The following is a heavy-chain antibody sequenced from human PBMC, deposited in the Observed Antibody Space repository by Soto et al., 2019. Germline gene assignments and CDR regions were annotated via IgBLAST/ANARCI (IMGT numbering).Heavy chain of an antibody. V-gene: IGHV3-23*01. Sequence: GGSXRLSCAASGFTFRNYFMSWVRQAPGKGLEWVSGISGNGRRTYYIASVKGRFTISRDNSKNTLFLQMDSPRAEDTALYYCAKSQIGAARYGDYWGQGTLVTVS. D-gene: IGHD6-13*01. CDR1: GFTFRNYF. J-gene: IGHJ4*02. CDR3: AKSQIGAARYGDY. CDR2: ISGNGRRT.